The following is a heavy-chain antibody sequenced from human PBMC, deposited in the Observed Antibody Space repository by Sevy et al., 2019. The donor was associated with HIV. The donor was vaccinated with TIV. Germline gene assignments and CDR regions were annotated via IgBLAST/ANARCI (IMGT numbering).Heavy chain of an antibody. CDR2: INPNSGGT. CDR3: VRVSVRNYFDH. CDR1: GYIFIDYY. Sequence: ASVKVSCKASGYIFIDYYMHWVRQAPGQGLEWMGRINPNSGGTNYTQKFQGRVTMTRDTSLTTVYMELSSLRSDETAVYYCVRVSVRNYFDHWGQGTLVTVSS. V-gene: IGHV1-2*06. D-gene: IGHD3-10*01. J-gene: IGHJ4*02.